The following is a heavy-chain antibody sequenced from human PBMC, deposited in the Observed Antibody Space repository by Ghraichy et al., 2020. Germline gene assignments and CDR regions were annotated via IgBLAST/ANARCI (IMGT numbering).Heavy chain of an antibody. CDR1: GGSFRGYY. CDR2: IDQSGNT. V-gene: IGHV4-34*01. Sequence: ETLSLTCAVNGGSFRGYYCSWIRQPPGKGLEWIGDIDQSGNTNYNPSLKSRVTITIATSKSQFSLKLSSVTAADTAIYYCARERGDPTLSFSGAFDIWGQGTMVAVSS. CDR3: ARERGDPTLSFSGAFDI. J-gene: IGHJ3*02. D-gene: IGHD3-10*01.